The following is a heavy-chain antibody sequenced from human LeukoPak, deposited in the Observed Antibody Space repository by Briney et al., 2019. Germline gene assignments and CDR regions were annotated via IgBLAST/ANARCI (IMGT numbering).Heavy chain of an antibody. Sequence: GGSLRLSCAASGFTFRGYSMSWVRQAPGKGLEWVSAIDPSSTYIYYADSVKGRFTISRDNAENSLYLQMNSLRVEDTAVYYCARAPTVLVGYCSSSSCQADYWGQGTPVTVSS. J-gene: IGHJ4*02. CDR2: IDPSSTYI. CDR1: GFTFRGYS. D-gene: IGHD2-2*01. CDR3: ARAPTVLVGYCSSSSCQADY. V-gene: IGHV3-21*01.